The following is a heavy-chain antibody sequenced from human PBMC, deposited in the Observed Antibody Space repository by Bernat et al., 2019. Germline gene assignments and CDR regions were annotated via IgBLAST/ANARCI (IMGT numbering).Heavy chain of an antibody. J-gene: IGHJ3*02. CDR2: IKSKTDGGTT. V-gene: IGHV3-15*01. CDR1: GFTFSNAW. Sequence: EVQLVESGGGLVKPGWSLRLSCAASGFTFSNAWMSWVRQAPGKGLEWVGRIKSKTDGGTTDYAAPVKGRFTISRDDSKNTLYLQMNSLKTEDTAVYYCTTDRGKMTLPAFDIWGQGTMVTVSS. D-gene: IGHD3-10*01. CDR3: TTDRGKMTLPAFDI.